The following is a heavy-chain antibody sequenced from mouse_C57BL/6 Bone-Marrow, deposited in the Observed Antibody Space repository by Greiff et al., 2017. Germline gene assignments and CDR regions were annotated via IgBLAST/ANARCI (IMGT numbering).Heavy chain of an antibody. J-gene: IGHJ3*01. CDR3: AHCAWFAY. V-gene: IGHV1-59*01. Sequence: QVQLQQPGAELVRPGTSVKLSCKASGYTFTSYWMHWVKQRPGQGLEWIGVIDPSDSYTNYNQKFKGKATLTVDTSSSTAYMQLSSLTSEDSAVYYCAHCAWFAYWGQGTLVTVSA. CDR2: IDPSDSYT. CDR1: GYTFTSYW.